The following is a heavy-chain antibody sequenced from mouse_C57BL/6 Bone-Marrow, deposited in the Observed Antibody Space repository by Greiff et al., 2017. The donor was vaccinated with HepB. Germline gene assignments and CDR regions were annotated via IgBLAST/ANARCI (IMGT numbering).Heavy chain of an antibody. V-gene: IGHV1-81*01. CDR1: GYTFTSYG. CDR3: ARYPITTVVGYFDY. J-gene: IGHJ2*01. CDR2: IYPRSGNT. Sequence: VQLVESGAELARPGASVKLSCKASGYTFTSYGISWVKQRTGQGLEWIGEIYPRSGNTYYNEKFKGKATLTADKSSSTAYMELRSLTSEDSAVYFCARYPITTVVGYFDYWGQGTTLTVSS. D-gene: IGHD1-1*01.